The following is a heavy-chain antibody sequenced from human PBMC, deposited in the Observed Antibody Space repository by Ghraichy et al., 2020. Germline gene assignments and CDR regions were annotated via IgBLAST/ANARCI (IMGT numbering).Heavy chain of an antibody. CDR1: GFTFSNYN. J-gene: IGHJ4*02. V-gene: IGHV3-48*02. Sequence: GGSLRLSCVASGFTFSNYNMNWVRQAPGKGLEWLSYISSTTNTKYYADSVRGLFTISRYDDKNSLFLQMNSLRDDDTAVYYCAAGSMGYWGQGTLVTVSS. CDR2: ISSTTNTK. CDR3: AAGSMGY.